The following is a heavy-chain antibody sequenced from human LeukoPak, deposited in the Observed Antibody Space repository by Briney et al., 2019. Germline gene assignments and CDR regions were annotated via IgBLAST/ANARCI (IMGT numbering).Heavy chain of an antibody. CDR1: GFTFSSYG. Sequence: PGGSLRLSCAASGFTFSSYGMHWVRQAPGKGLEWVAVIWYDGSNKYYADSVKGRFTISRDNSKNTLYLQMNSLRAEDTAVYYCARGTEPNQGYYFGYWGQGTLVTVSS. V-gene: IGHV3-33*01. CDR3: ARGTEPNQGYYFGY. CDR2: IWYDGSNK. J-gene: IGHJ4*02. D-gene: IGHD1-14*01.